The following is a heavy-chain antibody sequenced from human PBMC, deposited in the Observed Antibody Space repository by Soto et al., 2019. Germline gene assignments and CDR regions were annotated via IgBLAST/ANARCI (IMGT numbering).Heavy chain of an antibody. D-gene: IGHD3-3*01. J-gene: IGHJ6*02. V-gene: IGHV4-39*01. CDR1: GGSISSSSYY. Sequence: PSETLSLTCTVPGGSISSSSYYWGWIRQPPGKGLEWIGSIYYSGSTYYNPSLKSRVTISVDTSKNQFSLKLSSVTAADTAVYYCARVGGDFWSGYQLDYYYYYGMDVWGQGTTVT. CDR2: IYYSGST. CDR3: ARVGGDFWSGYQLDYYYYYGMDV.